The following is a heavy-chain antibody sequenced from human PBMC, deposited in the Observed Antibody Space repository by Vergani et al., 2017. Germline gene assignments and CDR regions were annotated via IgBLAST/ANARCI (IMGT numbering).Heavy chain of an antibody. CDR3: ATVMVAVAGTNPRFYYYYGMDV. V-gene: IGHV4-34*01. Sequence: VQLQQWGAGLLKPSETLSLTCAVYGGSFSGYYWSWIRQPPGKGLEWIGEINHSGSTNYNPSLKSRVTISVDTSTNQFSLKLSSVTAADTAVYYCATVMVAVAGTNPRFYYYYGMDVWGQGTTVTVSS. D-gene: IGHD6-19*01. CDR1: GGSFSGYY. CDR2: INHSGST. J-gene: IGHJ6*02.